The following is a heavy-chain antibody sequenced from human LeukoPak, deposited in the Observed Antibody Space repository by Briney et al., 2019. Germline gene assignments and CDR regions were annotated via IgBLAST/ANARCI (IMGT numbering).Heavy chain of an antibody. CDR2: TYYSGST. Sequence: SETLSLTCTVSGGSISSSSYYWGWIRQPPGKGLEWIGSTYYSGSTYYNPSLKSRVTISVDTSKNQFSLKLSSVTAADTAVYYCASSFQNYYMDVWGKGTTVTVSS. D-gene: IGHD2/OR15-2a*01. J-gene: IGHJ6*03. CDR1: GGSISSSSYY. CDR3: ASSFQNYYMDV. V-gene: IGHV4-39*07.